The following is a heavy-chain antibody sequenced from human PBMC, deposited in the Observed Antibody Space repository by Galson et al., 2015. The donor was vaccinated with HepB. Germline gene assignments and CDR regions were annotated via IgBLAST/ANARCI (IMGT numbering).Heavy chain of an antibody. CDR1: GYNFTSYW. CDR2: IYPGDSDT. Sequence: QSGAEVKKPGESLKISCKGSGYNFTSYWIGWVRQMPGKGLEWMGIIYPGDSDTRYSPSFQGQVTISADKSITTAYLQWSSLKASDTAMYYCARLPPPFEYYYEISGYYYLGATGSYFDHWGQGTLVTVSS. V-gene: IGHV5-51*01. D-gene: IGHD3-22*01. J-gene: IGHJ4*02. CDR3: ARLPPPFEYYYEISGYYYLGATGSYFDH.